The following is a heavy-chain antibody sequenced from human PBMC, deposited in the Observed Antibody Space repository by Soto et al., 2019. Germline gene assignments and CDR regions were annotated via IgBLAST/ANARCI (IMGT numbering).Heavy chain of an antibody. CDR1: GYTFTSYW. D-gene: IGHD6-19*01. V-gene: IGHV5-51*01. CDR2: IYPGDSDI. J-gene: IGHJ1*01. CDR3: ATAGATFFPYFHH. Sequence: GESLKISCEASGYTFTSYWIGWVRQTPGKGLEWVGIIYPGDSDIRYSPSFQDQVTISADKSIRTAYLQWRSLKASDTAMYYCATAGATFFPYFHHWGQGTLVTVSS.